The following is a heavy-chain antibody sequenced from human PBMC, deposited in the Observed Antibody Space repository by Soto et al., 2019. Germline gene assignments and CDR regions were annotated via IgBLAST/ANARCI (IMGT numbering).Heavy chain of an antibody. CDR3: ANLPLYGSGFDC. CDR1: GFTFDDYA. CDR2: ISWNGAAT. Sequence: AQLVESGGGLVQAGRSLRLSCVASGFTFDDYAIHWVRQAPGKGLEWVSGISWNGAATGYADSVKGRFTISRDNAKNSLYLQMSSLRTEDTAIYYCANLPLYGSGFDCWGQGTLVTVSS. J-gene: IGHJ4*02. V-gene: IGHV3-9*01. D-gene: IGHD3-10*01.